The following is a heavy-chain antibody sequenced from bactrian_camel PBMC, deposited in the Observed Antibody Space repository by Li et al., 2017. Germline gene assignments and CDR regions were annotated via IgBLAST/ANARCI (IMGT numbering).Heavy chain of an antibody. V-gene: IGHV3S53*01. D-gene: IGHD7*01. J-gene: IGHJ4*01. CDR1: GYSHSSNC. CDR3: AAVVGCSTAPWLRDPGQRQGPIY. Sequence: HVQLVESGGGSVQSGGSLKLSCDASGYSHSSNCLGWFRQAPGKEREGVAGIDSNGATSYADSVKGRFAISMDNAGNTLYLQMNSLKPEDTAVYYCAAVVGCSTAPWLRDPGQRQGPIYWGQGTQVTVS. CDR2: IDSNGAT.